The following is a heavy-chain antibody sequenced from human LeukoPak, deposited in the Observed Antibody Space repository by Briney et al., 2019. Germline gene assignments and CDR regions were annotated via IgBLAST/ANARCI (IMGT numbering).Heavy chain of an antibody. J-gene: IGHJ3*02. Sequence: GGSQRLSCAASGFTFDDYGMSWVRQAPGKGLEWVSGINWNGGSTGYADSVKGRFTISRDNAKNSLYLQMNSLRAEDTALYYCARDGYGYSDRVAFDIWGQGTMVTVSS. D-gene: IGHD5-18*01. CDR2: INWNGGST. V-gene: IGHV3-20*04. CDR1: GFTFDDYG. CDR3: ARDGYGYSDRVAFDI.